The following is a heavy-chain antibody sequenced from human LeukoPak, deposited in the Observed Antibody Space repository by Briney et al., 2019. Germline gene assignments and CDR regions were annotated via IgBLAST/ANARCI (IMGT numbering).Heavy chain of an antibody. V-gene: IGHV1-2*02. CDR3: ARDTAMAIFDY. D-gene: IGHD5-18*01. J-gene: IGHJ4*02. Sequence: ASVKVSCKASGYTFTGYYMHWVRQAHGHRLEWMGWINPNSGGTNYAQKFQGRVTMTRDTSISTAYMELSRLRSDDTAVYYCARDTAMAIFDYWGQGTLVTVSS. CDR2: INPNSGGT. CDR1: GYTFTGYY.